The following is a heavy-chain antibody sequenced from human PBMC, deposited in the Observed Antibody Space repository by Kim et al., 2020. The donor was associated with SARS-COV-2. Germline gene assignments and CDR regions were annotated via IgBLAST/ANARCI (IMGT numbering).Heavy chain of an antibody. D-gene: IGHD2-8*02. CDR3: ARITGGGPDY. J-gene: IGHJ4*02. V-gene: IGHV6-1*01. Sequence: NYALSVKSRITINPDTSKNQFSLQLNSVTPEDTAVYYCARITGGGPDYWGQGTLVTVSS.